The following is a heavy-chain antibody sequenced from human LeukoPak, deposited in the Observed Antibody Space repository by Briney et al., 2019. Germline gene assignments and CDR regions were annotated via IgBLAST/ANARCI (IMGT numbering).Heavy chain of an antibody. V-gene: IGHV4-38-2*01. CDR1: GYSISIAYY. CDR3: ARYDSRGSGSTQLEY. Sequence: SETLSLTCAVSGYSISIAYYWGWIRQPPGKGQEWIGRIFRGGSTSYNPSLMSRLTMSMDTSKNQFSLQLTSVTAADTAVYYCARYDSRGSGSTQLEYWGQGILVTISS. J-gene: IGHJ4*02. D-gene: IGHD3-3*01. CDR2: IFRGGST.